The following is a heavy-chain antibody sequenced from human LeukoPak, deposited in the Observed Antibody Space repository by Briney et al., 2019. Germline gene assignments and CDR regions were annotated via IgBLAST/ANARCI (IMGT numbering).Heavy chain of an antibody. CDR3: ARVGYYYDSGWKFLKFFYGMEV. D-gene: IGHD3-22*01. J-gene: IGHJ6*02. V-gene: IGHV1-8*01. CDR1: GYTFTNYE. Sequence: ASVKVSCKASGYTFTNYEINWVRQGTGQGLEWLGWMSPSSGNTGYAQKFQGRVTMTRDTSISTAYMELSSLRSEDTAVYYCARVGYYYDSGWKFLKFFYGMEVWGQGTTVTVSS. CDR2: MSPSSGNT.